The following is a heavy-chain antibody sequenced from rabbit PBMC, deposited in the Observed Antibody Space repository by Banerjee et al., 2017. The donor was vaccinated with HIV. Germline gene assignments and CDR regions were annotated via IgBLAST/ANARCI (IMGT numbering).Heavy chain of an antibody. D-gene: IGHD7-1*01. CDR2: INGGSSGNI. Sequence: QSLEESGGDLVKPGASLTLTCTASGFSFSSDYMCWVRQAPGKGLEWIACINGGSSGNIYYASWAKGRFTISKTSSTTVTLQMTSLTAADTATYFCASGPPGYSAYNYFDLWGQGTLVTVS. J-gene: IGHJ4*01. CDR3: ASGPPGYSAYNYFDL. V-gene: IGHV1S40*01. CDR1: GFSFSSDY.